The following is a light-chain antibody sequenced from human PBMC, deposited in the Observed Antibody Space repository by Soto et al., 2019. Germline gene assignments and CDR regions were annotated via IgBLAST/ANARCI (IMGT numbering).Light chain of an antibody. CDR2: AAS. CDR3: QQGDSFTFT. Sequence: IQMTQSPSAVSASVGGELTLTCRASQDISSWVAWYQQKPGKAPKXXTSAASTLQSGVPGRFSGRGSGTDVTLIISSLKTEDFATYVGQQGDSFTFTFGGGTKV. J-gene: IGKJ4*01. V-gene: IGKV1-12*01. CDR1: QDISSW.